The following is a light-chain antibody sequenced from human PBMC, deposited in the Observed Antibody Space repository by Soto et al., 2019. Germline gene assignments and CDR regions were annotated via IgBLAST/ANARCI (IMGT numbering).Light chain of an antibody. J-gene: IGLJ1*01. Sequence: QSALTQPASVSGSPGQSITISCTGTSSDVGGYNYVSWYQQHPGTAPKLLIYEVSNRPSGVSDRFSGSKSGNTASLTIFGLQAEDEADYYCSSFTGRSTEVFGTGTKLTVL. CDR1: SSDVGGYNY. V-gene: IGLV2-14*01. CDR3: SSFTGRSTEV. CDR2: EVS.